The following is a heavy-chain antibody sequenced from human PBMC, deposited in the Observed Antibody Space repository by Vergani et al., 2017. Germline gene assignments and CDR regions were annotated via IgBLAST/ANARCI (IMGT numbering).Heavy chain of an antibody. D-gene: IGHD2-2*01. Sequence: QVQLQESGPGLVKPSQTLSLTCTVPGGSISSGGYYWSWIRQHPGKGLEWIGYIYYSGSTYYNPSLKSRVTISVDTSKNPFSLKLSSVTAADTAVYYCARAPIYCSSTSCYLDAFDIWGQGTMVTVSS. CDR2: IYYSGST. J-gene: IGHJ3*02. CDR3: ARAPIYCSSTSCYLDAFDI. V-gene: IGHV4-31*03. CDR1: GGSISSGGYY.